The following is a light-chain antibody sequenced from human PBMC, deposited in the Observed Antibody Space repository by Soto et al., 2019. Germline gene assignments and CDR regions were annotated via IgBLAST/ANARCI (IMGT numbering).Light chain of an antibody. CDR3: CAFTSAGTWV. V-gene: IGLV2-23*01. Sequence: QSVLTQPASVSGSPGQSITISCAGTSSDAGSHPLVSWYQQHPGKAPKLMISEDTKRPSGVSSRFSGSKSGNMASLTISGLQAEDEGDYYCCAFTSAGTWVFGGGTKLTVL. CDR2: EDT. J-gene: IGLJ3*02. CDR1: SSDAGSHPL.